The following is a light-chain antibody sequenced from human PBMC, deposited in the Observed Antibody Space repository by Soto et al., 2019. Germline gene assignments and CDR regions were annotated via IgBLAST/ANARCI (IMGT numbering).Light chain of an antibody. Sequence: DIQITQSPSSLSASVGDRVTITCRTSQPISDYLNWYQQKPGKAPTLLIYTTSNLQSGVPSRFSGSGSATHFTLTISSLQPEDFATYYCQQHYNTPRTFGQGTKVDIK. CDR3: QQHYNTPRT. V-gene: IGKV1-39*01. J-gene: IGKJ1*01. CDR1: QPISDY. CDR2: TTS.